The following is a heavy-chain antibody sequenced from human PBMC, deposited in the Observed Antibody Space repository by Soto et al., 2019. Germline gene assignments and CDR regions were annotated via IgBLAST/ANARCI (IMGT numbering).Heavy chain of an antibody. Sequence: EVQLVESGGGLVQPGRALRLSCAASGFTFDDYAMHWVRQAPGKGLEWVSGISWNGGRINYADSVEGRFTISRDNAKNSLYLQMTCLRPEDTALYYCAKDVAAAVYYFNSWGQGTLVTVSS. CDR1: GFTFDDYA. CDR3: AKDVAAAVYYFNS. V-gene: IGHV3-9*01. J-gene: IGHJ4*02. CDR2: ISWNGGRI. D-gene: IGHD6-13*01.